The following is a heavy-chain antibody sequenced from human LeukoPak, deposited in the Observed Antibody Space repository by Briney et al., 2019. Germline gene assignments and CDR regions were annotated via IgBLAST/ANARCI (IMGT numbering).Heavy chain of an antibody. CDR3: ARGPLGNCSSTSCHGPDC. D-gene: IGHD2-2*01. J-gene: IGHJ4*02. Sequence: SETLSLTCAVYGGSFSGFYWSWIRQPPGKGLEWIGEINHSGSTNYNPSLKSRVTISADTSKNQFSLRLTSVTAADTAVYYCARGPLGNCSSTSCHGPDCWGQGTLVTVSS. CDR2: INHSGST. CDR1: GGSFSGFY. V-gene: IGHV4-34*01.